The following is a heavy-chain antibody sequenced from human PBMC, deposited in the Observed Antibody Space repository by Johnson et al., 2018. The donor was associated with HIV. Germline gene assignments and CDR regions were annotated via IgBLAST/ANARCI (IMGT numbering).Heavy chain of an antibody. D-gene: IGHD1-26*01. CDR1: GFTFDDYA. V-gene: IGHV3-9*01. J-gene: IGHJ3*02. CDR2: ISWNSGSI. Sequence: EVQLVESGGGLVQPGRSLRLSCAASGFTFDDYAMHWVRQAPGKGLEWVSGISWNSGSIGYADSVKGRFTIPRDNAKNSLYLQMNSLRAEDTALYYCAKVHSGQLVGYAFDIWGQGTMVTVSS. CDR3: AKVHSGQLVGYAFDI.